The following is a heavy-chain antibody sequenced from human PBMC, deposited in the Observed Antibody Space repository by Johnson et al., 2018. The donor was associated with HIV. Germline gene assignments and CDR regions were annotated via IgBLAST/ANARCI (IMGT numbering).Heavy chain of an antibody. CDR3: AAGGGDCYPSHWGFCAFDI. Sequence: QVQLVESGGGVVQPGTSLRLSCAASGFTFGIYGMHWVRQAPGKGLEWVTLISYDGSNEYYADSVKGRFTISRDNSKNTLYLQMNSLTGEDTAIYYCAAGGGDCYPSHWGFCAFDIWGRGTMVTVSS. D-gene: IGHD2-21*01. CDR2: ISYDGSNE. CDR1: GFTFGIYG. V-gene: IGHV3-30*03. J-gene: IGHJ3*02.